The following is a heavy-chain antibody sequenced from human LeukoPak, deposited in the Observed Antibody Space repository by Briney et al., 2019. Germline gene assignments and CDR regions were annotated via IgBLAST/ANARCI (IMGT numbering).Heavy chain of an antibody. D-gene: IGHD5-24*01. Sequence: GESLKISCKGSGYSFTSYWIGWVRQMPGKGLERMGIIYPGDSDTRYSPSFQGQVTISADKSISTAYLQWSSLKASDTAMYYCARHGDGYNRDDAFDIWGQGTMVTVSS. CDR3: ARHGDGYNRDDAFDI. J-gene: IGHJ3*02. CDR2: IYPGDSDT. CDR1: GYSFTSYW. V-gene: IGHV5-51*01.